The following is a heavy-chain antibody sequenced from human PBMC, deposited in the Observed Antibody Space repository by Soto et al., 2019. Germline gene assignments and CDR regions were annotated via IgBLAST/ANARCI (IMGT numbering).Heavy chain of an antibody. Sequence: SETLSLTGSVSVGSCSNYYWSWVRQPPGKRLEWIGYIYYTGTHDYNPSLRGRATISVDTSKDQFSLKLTSVTAADTAVYYCARDRDRHSSGLPSFDPWGQGILVTVSS. V-gene: IGHV4-59*13. CDR3: ARDRDRHSSGLPSFDP. CDR2: IYYTGTH. D-gene: IGHD3-22*01. CDR1: VGSCSNYY. J-gene: IGHJ5*02.